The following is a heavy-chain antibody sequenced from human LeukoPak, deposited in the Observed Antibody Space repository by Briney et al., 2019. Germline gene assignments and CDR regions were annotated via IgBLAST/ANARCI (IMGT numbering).Heavy chain of an antibody. V-gene: IGHV7-4-1*02. CDR1: GYTFTSYA. CDR2: INTNTGNP. J-gene: IGHJ4*02. Sequence: ASVKVSCKASGYTFTSYAMNWVRQAPGQGLEWMGWINTNTGNPTYAQGFTGRFVFSLDTSVSTAYLQISSLKAEDTVVYYCVYGGKWLPFDYWGQGTLVTVSS. CDR3: VYGGKWLPFDY. D-gene: IGHD3-22*01.